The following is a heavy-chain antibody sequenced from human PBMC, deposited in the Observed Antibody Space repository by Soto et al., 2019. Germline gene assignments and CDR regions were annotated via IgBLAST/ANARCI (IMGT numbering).Heavy chain of an antibody. Sequence: ASVKVSCKTFGYTFTNYVIHWVRQAPGQGLEWMGWINAGTGNTKYSQKLQDRLTISRDTSAATAYLDLSRLASEDTAVYYCARGRASWYWDFWGHGTLVTVST. J-gene: IGHJ4*01. CDR2: INAGTGNT. D-gene: IGHD2-8*02. V-gene: IGHV1-3*01. CDR1: GYTFTNYV. CDR3: ARGRASWYWDF.